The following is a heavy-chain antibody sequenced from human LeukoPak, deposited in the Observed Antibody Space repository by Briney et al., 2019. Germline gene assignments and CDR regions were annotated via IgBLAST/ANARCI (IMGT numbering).Heavy chain of an antibody. CDR1: GYTFSSYV. D-gene: IGHD3-22*01. CDR3: ARADSSGTGNLS. J-gene: IGHJ4*02. Sequence: ASVRVSSKTSGYTFSSYVISGVRQAPGQGRERVRWISAYKGNTKDARKRHGRVTITKDTSTSTAYMELRSLRSDDSAVDYCARADSSGTGNLSWGQGTLVTVSS. CDR2: ISAYKGNT. V-gene: IGHV1-18*01.